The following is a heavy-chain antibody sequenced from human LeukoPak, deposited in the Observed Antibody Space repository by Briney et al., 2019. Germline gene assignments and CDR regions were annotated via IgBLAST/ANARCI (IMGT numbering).Heavy chain of an antibody. V-gene: IGHV3-69-1*01. J-gene: IGHJ4*02. D-gene: IGHD6-6*01. CDR2: FSGTSTI. Sequence: PGESLRLSCAASGFNFNTYDMNWVRQAPGKGLEWISYFSGTSTIYYADSVKGRFTISRDNAKNSLYLQMNSLRAEDTAVYYCARYSSSSLLDYWGQGTLVTVSS. CDR1: GFNFNTYD. CDR3: ARYSSSSLLDY.